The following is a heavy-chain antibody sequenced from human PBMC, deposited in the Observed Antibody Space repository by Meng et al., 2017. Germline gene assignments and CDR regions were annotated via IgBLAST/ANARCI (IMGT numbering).Heavy chain of an antibody. CDR1: GYTFTSYC. J-gene: IGHJ1*01. Sequence: QGQLVRSGAEVKNPGASVKVCCKASGYTFTSYCISWVRQAPGQGLEWMGWISAYNGNTNYAQKLQGRVTMTTDTSTSTAYMELRSLRSDDTAVYYCAQTTVTTYSEYFQHWGQGTLVTVSS. CDR2: ISAYNGNT. D-gene: IGHD4-11*01. CDR3: AQTTVTTYSEYFQH. V-gene: IGHV1-18*01.